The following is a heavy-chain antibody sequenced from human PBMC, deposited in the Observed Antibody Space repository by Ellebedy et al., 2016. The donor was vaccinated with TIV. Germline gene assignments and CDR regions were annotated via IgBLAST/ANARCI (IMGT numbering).Heavy chain of an antibody. CDR1: GDSVSTNSVA. D-gene: IGHD3-16*01. CDR3: ARGWFGSGMGV. CDR2: TYYRSKWYN. Sequence: SQTLSLTCAISGDSVSTNSVAWNWIRPSPSRGLEWLGRTYYRSKWYNDYAVSVKSRLTINPDTSKNQFSLQLNSVIPDDTAVYYCARGWFGSGMGVWGQGTTVTVSS. J-gene: IGHJ6*02. V-gene: IGHV6-1*01.